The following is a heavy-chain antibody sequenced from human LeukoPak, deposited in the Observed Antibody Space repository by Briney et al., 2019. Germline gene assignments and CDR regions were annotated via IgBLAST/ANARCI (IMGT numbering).Heavy chain of an antibody. CDR2: IYYSGST. J-gene: IGHJ4*02. CDR1: GGSISSYY. Sequence: KSSETLSLTCTVSGGSISSYYWSWIRQPPGKGLEWIGYIYYSGSTNYNPSLKSRVTISVDTSKNQLSLELTSVTAADTAIYYCTRESGAFSPFGFWGQGTLVTVSS. CDR3: TRESGAFSPFGF. D-gene: IGHD1-26*01. V-gene: IGHV4-59*12.